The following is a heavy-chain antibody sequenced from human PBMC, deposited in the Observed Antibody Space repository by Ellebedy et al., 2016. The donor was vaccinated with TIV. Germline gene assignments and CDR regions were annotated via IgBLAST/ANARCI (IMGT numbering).Heavy chain of an antibody. Sequence: PGGSLRLSCAASGFTVNNNYMSWVRQAPGKGLEWVSVIYSGGSTYYADPVKGRFTISRDNSKNTLYLQMNSLRAEDTAVYYCARGTSSGYYLTYGMDVWGQGTTVTVSS. D-gene: IGHD3-22*01. CDR2: IYSGGST. J-gene: IGHJ6*02. CDR1: GFTVNNNY. V-gene: IGHV3-53*01. CDR3: ARGTSSGYYLTYGMDV.